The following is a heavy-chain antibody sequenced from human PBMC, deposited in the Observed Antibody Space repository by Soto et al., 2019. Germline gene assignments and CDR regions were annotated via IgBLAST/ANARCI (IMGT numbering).Heavy chain of an antibody. D-gene: IGHD4-4*01. V-gene: IGHV4-31*03. CDR3: ARGNDFRTGWFDP. CDR2: MYYSGTT. Sequence: QVQLQESGPGLVKPSQTLSLTCTVSAGSISSGTYYWNWIRQHPGKGLEWIGYMYYSGTTYYNPSLQSRLTISGDTSKNQFSLKLSSVTVADTAVYYCARGNDFRTGWFDPWGLGIMVTVSS. CDR1: AGSISSGTYY. J-gene: IGHJ5*02.